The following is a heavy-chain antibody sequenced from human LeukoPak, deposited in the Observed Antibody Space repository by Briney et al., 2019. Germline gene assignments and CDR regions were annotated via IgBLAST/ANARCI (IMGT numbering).Heavy chain of an antibody. CDR3: VRAGYSSGWYRFDY. V-gene: IGHV3-13*01. CDR2: IGPTGES. J-gene: IGHJ4*02. CDR1: GFTFTNYD. Sequence: GGSLRLSCVASGFTFTNYDMHWVRQATGEGLEWVSSIGPTGESYYPGSVKGRLTISRENARNSLHLQMNSLKVEDTAVYYCVRAGYSSGWYRFDYWGQGILVTVSS. D-gene: IGHD6-19*01.